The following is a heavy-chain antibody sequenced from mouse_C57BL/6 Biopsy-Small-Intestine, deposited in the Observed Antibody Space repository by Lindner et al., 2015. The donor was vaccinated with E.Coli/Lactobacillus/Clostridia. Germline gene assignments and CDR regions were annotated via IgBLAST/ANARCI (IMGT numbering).Heavy chain of an antibody. J-gene: IGHJ2*02. CDR2: VAPATGGT. V-gene: IGHV1-15*01. CDR1: GYTFSDYE. CDR3: TRTGIDY. Sequence: VQLQESGAELVRPGASVTLSCKASGYTFSDYEIHWVRQTPVHGLEWIGGVAPATGGTAYNQKFKDKAILTADKSSRTAYMELRGLTSEDSAVYYCTRTGIDYWGQGTSLTVSS. D-gene: IGHD1-1*02.